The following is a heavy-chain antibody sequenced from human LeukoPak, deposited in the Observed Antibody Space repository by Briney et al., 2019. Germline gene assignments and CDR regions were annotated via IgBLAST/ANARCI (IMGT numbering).Heavy chain of an antibody. Sequence: GGSLKISCKGSGYRFTSYWIGWVRQMPGKGLEWMGIIYPGDSDTRYSPSFQGQVTISADKSISTAYLQWSSLKASDTAMYYCARRAQQDAFDIWGQGTMVTVSS. J-gene: IGHJ3*02. V-gene: IGHV5-51*01. CDR2: IYPGDSDT. CDR3: ARRAQQDAFDI. CDR1: GYRFTSYW.